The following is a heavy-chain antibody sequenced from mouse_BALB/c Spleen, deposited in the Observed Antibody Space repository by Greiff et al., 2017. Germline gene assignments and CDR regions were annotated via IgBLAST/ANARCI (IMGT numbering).Heavy chain of an antibody. CDR3: ARVFDY. V-gene: IGHV5-6-3*01. Sequence: EVKLMESGGGLVQPGGSLKLSCAASGFTFSSYGMSWVRQTPDKRLELVATINSNGGSTYYPDSVKGRFTISRDNAKNTLYLQMSSLKSEDTAMYYCARVFDYCGQGTTLTVSS. CDR1: GFTFSSYG. CDR2: INSNGGST. J-gene: IGHJ2*01.